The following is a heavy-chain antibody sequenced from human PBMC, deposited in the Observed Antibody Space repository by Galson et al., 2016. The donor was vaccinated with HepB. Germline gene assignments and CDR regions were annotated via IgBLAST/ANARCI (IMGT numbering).Heavy chain of an antibody. Sequence: QSGAEVKKPGESLKISCEGSGYSFPNYWIAWVRQMPGKGLELMGIIYPGDSDTRYTPSFQGQVTISADNSITTAYLRWSRLKASDTAMDYCARPLVDGGYYPHAFEIWGPGTMVIVSS. D-gene: IGHD3-3*01. V-gene: IGHV5-51*01. CDR3: ARPLVDGGYYPHAFEI. CDR1: GYSFPNYW. CDR2: IYPGDSDT. J-gene: IGHJ3*02.